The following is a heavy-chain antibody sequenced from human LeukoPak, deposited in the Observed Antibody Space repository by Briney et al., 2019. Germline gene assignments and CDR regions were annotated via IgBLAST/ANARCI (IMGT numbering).Heavy chain of an antibody. D-gene: IGHD3-10*01. CDR1: GFSFSNSG. J-gene: IGHJ4*02. CDR3: AKISNSGNYYYFDY. CDR2: VWFGESSQ. Sequence: GGSLRLSCAASGFSFSNSGMHWVRQAPGKGLEWVAGVWFGESSQSYSDSVKGRFTISRDNAKNSLYLQMNSLRAEDTAVYYCAKISNSGNYYYFDYWGQGTLVTVSS. V-gene: IGHV3-33*03.